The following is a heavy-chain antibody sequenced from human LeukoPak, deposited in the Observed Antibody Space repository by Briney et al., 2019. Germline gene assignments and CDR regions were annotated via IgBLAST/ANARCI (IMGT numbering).Heavy chain of an antibody. V-gene: IGHV3-21*01. J-gene: IGHJ4*02. CDR1: GFTFSFYS. D-gene: IGHD3-10*01. CDR2: ISSGSTYT. Sequence: GGSLRLSCAASGFTFSFYSMNWVRQAPGKGLEWVSSISSGSTYTYYADSMKGRFTISRDDAKSSLYLQTNSLRAEDTAVYYCVRGEFGLDYWGQGTLVTVS. CDR3: VRGEFGLDY.